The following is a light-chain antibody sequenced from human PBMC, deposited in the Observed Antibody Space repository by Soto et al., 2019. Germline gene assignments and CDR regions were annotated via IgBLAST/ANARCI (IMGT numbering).Light chain of an antibody. J-gene: IGLJ2*01. CDR1: GSDVGSYNL. V-gene: IGLV2-23*03. CDR3: CSYAGSSTFGVV. CDR2: EGS. Sequence: QSVLTQPASVSGSPGQSITISCTGTGSDVGSYNLVSWYQQHPGKAPKLMIYEGSKRPSGVSNRFSGSKSGNTASLTISGLQAEDEADYYCCSYAGSSTFGVVFGGGTKLTVL.